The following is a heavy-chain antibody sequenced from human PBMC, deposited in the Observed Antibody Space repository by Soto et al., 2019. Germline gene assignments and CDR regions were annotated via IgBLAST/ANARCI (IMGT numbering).Heavy chain of an antibody. CDR2: IKQDGSEK. D-gene: IGHD2-2*01. CDR3: ARDWDCSSTSCYLWGLGAYYYYGMDV. Sequence: EVQLVESGGGLVQPGGSLRLSCAASGFTFSSYWMSWVRQAPGKGLEWVANIKQDGSEKYYVDSVKGRFTISRDNAKNSLYLQMNSLRAEDTAVYYCARDWDCSSTSCYLWGLGAYYYYGMDVWGQGTTVTVSS. J-gene: IGHJ6*02. V-gene: IGHV3-7*01. CDR1: GFTFSSYW.